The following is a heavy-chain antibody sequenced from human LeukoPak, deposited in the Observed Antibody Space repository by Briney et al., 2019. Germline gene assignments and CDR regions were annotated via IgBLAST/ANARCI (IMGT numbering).Heavy chain of an antibody. CDR1: GGSISSGGYY. D-gene: IGHD1-26*01. Sequence: SQTLSLTCTVSGGSISSGGYYWGWIRQHPGKGLEWIGYISYSGNTYYNPSLKTRLIISVDTSKNQFCLNVRSVTAADTAVYYCSLPDSSSGNDTRFSWGQGTMVTVSS. CDR2: ISYSGNT. J-gene: IGHJ3*01. V-gene: IGHV4-31*03. CDR3: SLPDSSSGNDTRFS.